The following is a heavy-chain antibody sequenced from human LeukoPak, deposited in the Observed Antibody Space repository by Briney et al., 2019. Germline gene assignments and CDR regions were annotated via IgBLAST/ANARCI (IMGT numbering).Heavy chain of an antibody. CDR3: ASGAVRLWFGELRDY. J-gene: IGHJ4*02. CDR1: GFTFSDYY. V-gene: IGHV3-11*04. D-gene: IGHD3-10*01. Sequence: GGSLRLSFAASGFTFSDYYMSWIRQAPGKGLEWVSYISSSGSTIYYADSVKGRFTISRDNAKNSLYLQMNSLRAEDTAVYYCASGAVRLWFGELRDYWGQGTLVTVSS. CDR2: ISSSGSTI.